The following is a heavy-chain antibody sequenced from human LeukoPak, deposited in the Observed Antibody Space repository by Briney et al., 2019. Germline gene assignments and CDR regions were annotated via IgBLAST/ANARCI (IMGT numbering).Heavy chain of an antibody. Sequence: ASVKVSCKASGYTFTGYYMHWVRQAPGQGLEWMGIINPSGGSTSYAQKFQGRVTMTRDTSTSTVYMELSSLRSEDTAVYYCASSRLGQGYYFDYWGQGTLVTVSS. CDR1: GYTFTGYY. D-gene: IGHD6-6*01. J-gene: IGHJ4*02. CDR2: INPSGGST. CDR3: ASSRLGQGYYFDY. V-gene: IGHV1-46*01.